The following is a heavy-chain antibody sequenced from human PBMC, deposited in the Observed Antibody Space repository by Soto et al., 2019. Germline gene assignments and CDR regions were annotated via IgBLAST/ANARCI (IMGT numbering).Heavy chain of an antibody. Sequence: SETLSRTCAVYCGSFSGYYWSWIRQPPWKGLEWIVEINHSGSTNYNPSLKSRVTISVDTSKNQFSLKLSSVTAADTAVYYCARDYLPGYSSGKTVGYWGQGTLVTFSS. CDR1: CGSFSGYY. D-gene: IGHD6-19*01. CDR3: ARDYLPGYSSGKTVGY. V-gene: IGHV4-34*01. CDR2: INHSGST. J-gene: IGHJ4*02.